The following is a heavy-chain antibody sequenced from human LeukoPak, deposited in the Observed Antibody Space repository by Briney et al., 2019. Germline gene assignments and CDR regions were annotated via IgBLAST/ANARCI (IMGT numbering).Heavy chain of an antibody. D-gene: IGHD1-20*01. V-gene: IGHV3-48*03. CDR2: ISSSGSTI. Sequence: PGGSLRLSRAASGFTFSSYEMNWVRQAPGKGLEWVSYISSSGSTIYYADSVKGRFTISRDNAKNSLYLQMNSLRAEDTAVYYCARQSPLGYNWDYNLFDPRGQGTLVTVSS. CDR3: ARQSPLGYNWDYNLFDP. CDR1: GFTFSSYE. J-gene: IGHJ5*02.